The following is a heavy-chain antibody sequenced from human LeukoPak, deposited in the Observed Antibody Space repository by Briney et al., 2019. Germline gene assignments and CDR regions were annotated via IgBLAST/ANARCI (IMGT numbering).Heavy chain of an antibody. V-gene: IGHV3-30-3*01. CDR2: ISYDGSNK. CDR1: GFTFSSYA. CDR3: ARGRWLQSYQFDY. D-gene: IGHD5-24*01. J-gene: IGHJ4*02. Sequence: GGSLRLSCAASGFTFSSYAMHWVRQAPGKGLEWVAVISYDGSNKYYADSVKGRFTISRDNSKNTLYLQMNSLRAEDTAVYYCARGRWLQSYQFDYWGQGTLVTVSS.